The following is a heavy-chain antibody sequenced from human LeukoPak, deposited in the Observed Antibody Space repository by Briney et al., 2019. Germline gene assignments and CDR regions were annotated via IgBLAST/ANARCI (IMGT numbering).Heavy chain of an antibody. CDR3: ARRLSMTTVSHFDY. D-gene: IGHD4-11*01. J-gene: IGHJ4*02. V-gene: IGHV4-39*01. CDR1: GGSISSGDYY. CDR2: IYYSGST. Sequence: SETLSLTCTVSGGSISSGDYYWSWIRQPPGKGLEWIGSIYYSGSTYYNPSLKSRVTISVDTSKNQFSLKLSSVTAADTAVYYCARRLSMTTVSHFDYWGQGTLVTVSS.